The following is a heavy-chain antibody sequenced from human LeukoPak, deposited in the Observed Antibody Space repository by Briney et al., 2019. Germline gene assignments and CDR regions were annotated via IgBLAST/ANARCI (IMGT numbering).Heavy chain of an antibody. CDR3: ARAGGATVSRYFDP. D-gene: IGHD1-26*01. J-gene: IGHJ2*01. CDR1: GFTFSDYN. V-gene: IGHV3-11*05. Sequence: GGSLRLSCAASGFTFSDYNMSWVRQAPGKGLEWVSYISSSSSYINYADSVKGRFTISRDNAKNSLYLQMNSLRTEDTAVYYCARAGGATVSRYFDPWGRGTLVTVSS. CDR2: ISSSSSYI.